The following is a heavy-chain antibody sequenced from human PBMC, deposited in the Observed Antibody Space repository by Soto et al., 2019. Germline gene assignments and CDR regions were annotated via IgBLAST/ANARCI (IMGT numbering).Heavy chain of an antibody. V-gene: IGHV3-11*06. D-gene: IGHD4-17*01. CDR1: GFTFSDYY. CDR2: ISSSSGYT. Sequence: GGSLRLSCAASGFTFSDYYMSWIRQAPGKGLEWVSYISSSSGYTNYADSVKGRFTISRDNAKNSLYPQMNSLRAEDTAVYYCAKEYGRLDYWGQGTLVTVSS. CDR3: AKEYGRLDY. J-gene: IGHJ4*02.